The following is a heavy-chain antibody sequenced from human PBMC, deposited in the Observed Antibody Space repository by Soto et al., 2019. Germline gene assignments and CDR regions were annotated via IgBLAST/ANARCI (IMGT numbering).Heavy chain of an antibody. J-gene: IGHJ6*02. CDR2: IIPLFGTA. D-gene: IGHD2-21*02. Sequence: QGQLVQAGGDVKKPGSSVKVSCKASGGTFSSYPISWVRQAPGQGLEWMRGIIPLFGTADYAQKFQGRVTFTADESTSTAYMELSSLRSEDTAVYYCARGGNSDYYYGMNVWGQGTTVTVSS. CDR3: ARGGNSDYYYGMNV. V-gene: IGHV1-69*01. CDR1: GGTFSSYP.